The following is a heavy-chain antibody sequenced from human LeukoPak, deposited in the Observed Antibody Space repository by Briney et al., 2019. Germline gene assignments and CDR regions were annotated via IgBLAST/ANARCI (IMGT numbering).Heavy chain of an antibody. J-gene: IGHJ4*02. CDR2: ISGSGSDT. V-gene: IGHV3-23*01. D-gene: IGHD4-17*01. CDR1: GFTFSRFP. Sequence: GGSLRLSCAASGFTFSRFPMGWVRQAPGKGLEWVSAISGSGSDTYYADSVEGRFTVSRDNSKNTLYLQMNSLRAEDTALYYCAKDRYGDYSFESWGQGTLVTVSS. CDR3: AKDRYGDYSFES.